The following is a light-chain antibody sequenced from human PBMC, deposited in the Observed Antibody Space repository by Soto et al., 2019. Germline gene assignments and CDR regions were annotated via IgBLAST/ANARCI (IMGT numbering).Light chain of an antibody. CDR2: YDN. CDR3: QVWDCSRGQYV. Sequence: SYELTQPPSVSVAPGETATISCGGNNIGGKSVHWSQQKPGQAPVSVIHYDNDRPSGIPERFSGSNSGNTATLSISRVEAGDGGDYLWQVWDCSRGQYVFGTGTKLTVL. CDR1: NIGGKS. J-gene: IGLJ1*01. V-gene: IGLV3-21*04.